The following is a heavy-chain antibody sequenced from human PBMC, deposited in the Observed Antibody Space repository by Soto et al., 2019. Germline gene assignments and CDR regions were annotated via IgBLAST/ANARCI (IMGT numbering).Heavy chain of an antibody. V-gene: IGHV3-23*01. J-gene: IGHJ2*01. CDR1: GFTFINYA. CDR3: ARKILGSTSRPNYWYFDL. D-gene: IGHD2-2*01. CDR2: ISGGGDAP. Sequence: EVQLFESGGGLVQPGGSLRLSCAGSGFTFINYAMNWVRQAPGKGLEWVSSISGGGDAPFFADSVRGRFTISRDNSKNTVTLQMNSLGVDDTAVYYCARKILGSTSRPNYWYFDLWGRGTLVTVSS.